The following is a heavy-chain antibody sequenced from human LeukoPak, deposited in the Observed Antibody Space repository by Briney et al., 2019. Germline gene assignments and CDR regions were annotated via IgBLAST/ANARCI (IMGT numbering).Heavy chain of an antibody. CDR1: GDSVRTSNYY. J-gene: IGHJ4*02. CDR2: IHYSGNT. CDR3: ARAGYGTIDY. Sequence: PSETLSLTCTVSGDSVRTSNYYWSWIRQPPGKGLEWIGYIHYSGNTNYNTSLKSRVTISVDTSKSQFSLKLSSVTAADTAVYYCARAGYGTIDYWGQGTLVTVSS. D-gene: IGHD5-18*01. V-gene: IGHV4-61*01.